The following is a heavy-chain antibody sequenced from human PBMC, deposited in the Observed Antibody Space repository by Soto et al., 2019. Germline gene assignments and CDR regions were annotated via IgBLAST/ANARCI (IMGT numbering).Heavy chain of an antibody. CDR3: TASLEGGEYGANSAFDY. V-gene: IGHV1-2*02. J-gene: IGHJ4*02. D-gene: IGHD4-17*01. CDR1: GYTFTGYY. CDR2: INPNSGDT. Sequence: ASVKVSCKASGYTFTGYYIHWIRQATGQGLECMGWINPNSGDTNYAQKFQGRVTMTRDTSISTAYMELSRLRFDDTAVYYCTASLEGGEYGANSAFDYWGQGTLVTVSS.